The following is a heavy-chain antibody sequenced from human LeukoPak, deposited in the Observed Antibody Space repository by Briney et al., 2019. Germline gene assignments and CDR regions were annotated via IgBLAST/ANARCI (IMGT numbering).Heavy chain of an antibody. J-gene: IGHJ4*02. Sequence: GGSLRLSCAASGSTVSSNYMSWVRQAPGKGLEWVSVIYSGGSTYYADSVKGRFTISRDKSKNTLYLQMNSLKAEDTAVYYCARGNCSGTSCHTSYWGQGTLVTVFS. CDR3: ARGNCSGTSCHTSY. CDR1: GSTVSSNY. CDR2: IYSGGST. D-gene: IGHD2-2*01. V-gene: IGHV3-66*01.